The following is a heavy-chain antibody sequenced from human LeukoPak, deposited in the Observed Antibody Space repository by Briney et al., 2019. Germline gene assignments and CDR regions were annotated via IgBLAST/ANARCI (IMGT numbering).Heavy chain of an antibody. J-gene: IGHJ6*02. D-gene: IGHD6-19*01. V-gene: IGHV4-61*01. Sequence: SETLSLTCTVSGGSISSSSYYWSWIRQPPGKGLEWIGYIYYSGSTNYNPSLKSRVTISVDTSKNQFSLKLSSVTAADTAVYYCARDLGSSGSLGGMDVWGQGTTVTVSS. CDR1: GGSISSSSYY. CDR2: IYYSGST. CDR3: ARDLGSSGSLGGMDV.